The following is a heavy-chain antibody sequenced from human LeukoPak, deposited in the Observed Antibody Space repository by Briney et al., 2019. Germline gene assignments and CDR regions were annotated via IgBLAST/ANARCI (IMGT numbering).Heavy chain of an antibody. CDR2: IYHSGST. Sequence: PSETLSLTCAVSGGSISSGGYSWSWIRQPPGKGLEWIGYIYHSGSTYYNPSLKSRVTISVDRSKNQFSLKLSSVTAADTAVYYCVRVLQAWADAFDIWGQGTMVTVSS. CDR1: GGSISSGGYS. J-gene: IGHJ3*02. D-gene: IGHD3-10*01. CDR3: VRVLQAWADAFDI. V-gene: IGHV4-30-2*01.